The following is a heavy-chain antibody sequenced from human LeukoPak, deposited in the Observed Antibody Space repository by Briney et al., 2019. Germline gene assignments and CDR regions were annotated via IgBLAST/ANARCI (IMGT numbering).Heavy chain of an antibody. V-gene: IGHV1-2*02. Sequence: ASVKVTCKASGYTFTGYYMHWVRQAPGQGLEWMGWINPNSGGTNYAQKFQGRVTMTRDTSISTAYMELSRLRSDDTAVYYCILGGYSSGWYGYWGQGTLVTVSS. J-gene: IGHJ4*02. CDR1: GYTFTGYY. CDR3: ILGGYSSGWYGY. D-gene: IGHD6-19*01. CDR2: INPNSGGT.